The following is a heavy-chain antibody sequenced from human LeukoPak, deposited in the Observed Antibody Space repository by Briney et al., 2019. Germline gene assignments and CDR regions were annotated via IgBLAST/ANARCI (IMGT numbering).Heavy chain of an antibody. CDR3: ARNVLRRGDDSPY. CDR1: GGSISSSNW. J-gene: IGHJ4*02. CDR2: IYHSGST. D-gene: IGHD5-12*01. V-gene: IGHV4-4*02. Sequence: PSGTLSLTCAVSGGSISSSNWWNWVRQPPGKGLEWIGEIYHSGSTNYNPSLKSRVTISVDKSKNQFSLKLSSVTAADTAVYYCARNVLRRGDDSPYWGQGTLVTVSS.